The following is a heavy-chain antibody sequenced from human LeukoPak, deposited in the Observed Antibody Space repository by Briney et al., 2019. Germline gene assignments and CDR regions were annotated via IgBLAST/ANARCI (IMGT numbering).Heavy chain of an antibody. J-gene: IGHJ4*02. CDR1: GGTFSSYA. D-gene: IGHD3-22*01. CDR2: IIPIFGTA. Sequence: ASVKVSCKASGGTFSSYAISWVRQAPGQGLEWMGGIIPIFGTANYAQKFQGRVTITTDESTSIAYMELSSLRSEDTAVYYCARDRDSSGYYFDYWGQGTLVTVSS. CDR3: ARDRDSSGYYFDY. V-gene: IGHV1-69*05.